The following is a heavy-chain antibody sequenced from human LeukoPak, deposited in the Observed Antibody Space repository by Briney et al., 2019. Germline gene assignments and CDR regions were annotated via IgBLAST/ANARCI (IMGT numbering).Heavy chain of an antibody. D-gene: IGHD3-10*01. V-gene: IGHV3-7*05. CDR1: GFPFSRSW. CDR2: INQDGGEK. CDR3: ASSSILVWFGEGVSDI. J-gene: IGHJ3*02. Sequence: GGSLRLSCAASGFPFSRSWMSWVRQAPGKGLEWVANINQDGGEKYYMDSVKGRFTISRDNAKNSLYLQMSSLRAEDTAVYYCASSSILVWFGEGVSDIWGQGTMVTVSP.